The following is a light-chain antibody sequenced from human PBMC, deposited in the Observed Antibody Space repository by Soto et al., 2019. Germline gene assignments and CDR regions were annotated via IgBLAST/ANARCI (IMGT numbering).Light chain of an antibody. Sequence: DIQITQSPSTLSGSVGDRVTIACRASQSISGWLAWYQQKPGKAPKLLIYKASSLESGVPSRFSGSGSGTEFTLTISSLQPDDFATYYCQQYNTYSTFGQGTKVDIK. CDR1: QSISGW. J-gene: IGKJ1*01. V-gene: IGKV1-5*03. CDR3: QQYNTYST. CDR2: KAS.